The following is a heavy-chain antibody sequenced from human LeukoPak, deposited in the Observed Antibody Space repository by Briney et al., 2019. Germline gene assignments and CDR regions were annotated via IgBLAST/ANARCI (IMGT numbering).Heavy chain of an antibody. Sequence: SVKVSCKASGGTFSSYAISWVRQAPGQGLEWMGRIIPIFGTANYAQKFQGRVTITTDESTSTAYMELSSLRSEDTAVYYCASSLTYYYDSSGYSYWGQGTLVTVSA. CDR3: ASSLTYYYDSSGYSY. D-gene: IGHD3-22*01. J-gene: IGHJ4*02. V-gene: IGHV1-69*05. CDR2: IIPIFGTA. CDR1: GGTFSSYA.